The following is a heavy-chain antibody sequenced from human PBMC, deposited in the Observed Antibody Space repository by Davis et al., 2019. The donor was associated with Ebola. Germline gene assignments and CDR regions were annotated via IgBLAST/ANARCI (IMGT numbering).Heavy chain of an antibody. J-gene: IGHJ5*02. D-gene: IGHD4-23*01. V-gene: IGHV3-53*01. Sequence: GESLKISCAASGFTVSSNYMSWVRQAPGKGLEWVSVIYSGGSTYYADSVKGRFTIPRDNSKNTLYLQMNSLRAEDTAVYYCAGGLTTVVTGWFDPWGQGTLVTVSS. CDR3: AGGLTTVVTGWFDP. CDR1: GFTVSSNY. CDR2: IYSGGST.